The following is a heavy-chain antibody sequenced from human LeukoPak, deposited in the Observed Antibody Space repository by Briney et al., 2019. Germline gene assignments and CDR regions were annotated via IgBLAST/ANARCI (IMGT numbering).Heavy chain of an antibody. D-gene: IGHD3-9*01. J-gene: IGHJ4*02. CDR1: GYTFNDYY. CDR3: ARDSSDILTGYYHF. Sequence: ASVKVSCKTSGYTFNDYYLHWVRQAPGQGLEWMGWINPNSGRTNYAPKFQGRVTLTTDTSISTAYMELSSLISGDTALYYCARDSSDILTGYYHFWGQGTPVTVSS. V-gene: IGHV1-2*02. CDR2: INPNSGRT.